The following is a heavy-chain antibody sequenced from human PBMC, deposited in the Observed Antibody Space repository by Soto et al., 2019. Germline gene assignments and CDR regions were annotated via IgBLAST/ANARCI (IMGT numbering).Heavy chain of an antibody. V-gene: IGHV3-23*01. CDR3: ATMNGYFEY. CDR1: GFRFSSYS. D-gene: IGHD3-22*01. J-gene: IGHJ4*02. Sequence: GGSLRLSCADSGFRFSSYSMSWVRQTPGKGLEWVAAITATGDRTYYADSVTGRFTISRDNSKKTHYLQMTSLRAEDTAMYYCATMNGYFEYWGQGTPVTVYS. CDR2: ITATGDRT.